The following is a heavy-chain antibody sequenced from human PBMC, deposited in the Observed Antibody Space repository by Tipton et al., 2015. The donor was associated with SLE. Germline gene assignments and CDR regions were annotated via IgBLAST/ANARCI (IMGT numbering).Heavy chain of an antibody. J-gene: IGHJ2*01. CDR2: INHSGST. V-gene: IGHV4-34*01. D-gene: IGHD3-3*01. Sequence: TLSLTCAVYGGSFSGYYWSWIRQPPGKGLEWIGEINHSGSTNYNPSLKSRVTISVDTSKNQFSLKLSSVTAADTAVYYCARRFLEWFGYGMDVWRRGTLVTVS. CDR1: GGSFSGYY. CDR3: ARRFLEWFGYGMDV.